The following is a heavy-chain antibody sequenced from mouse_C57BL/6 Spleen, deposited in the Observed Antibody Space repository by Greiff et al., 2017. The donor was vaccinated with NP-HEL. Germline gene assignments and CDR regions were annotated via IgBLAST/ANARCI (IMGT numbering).Heavy chain of an antibody. J-gene: IGHJ4*01. Sequence: QVQLQQSGAELVKPGASVKLSCKASGYTITSYWMHWVKQRPGQGLEWIGMIHPNSGSTNYNEKFKSKATLTVDKSSSTAYMQLSSLTSEDSAVYYCARGGTAQATFAMDYWGQGTSVTVSS. CDR2: IHPNSGST. D-gene: IGHD3-2*02. CDR1: GYTITSYW. V-gene: IGHV1-64*01. CDR3: ARGGTAQATFAMDY.